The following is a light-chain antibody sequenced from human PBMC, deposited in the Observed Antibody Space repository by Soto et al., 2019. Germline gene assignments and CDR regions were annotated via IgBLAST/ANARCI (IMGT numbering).Light chain of an antibody. V-gene: IGKV1-5*03. CDR1: QSVMSW. CDR2: KAS. CDR3: QQYYFYWT. J-gene: IGKJ1*01. Sequence: DIQMTQSPSTRSASVGDRVTITCRASQSVMSWLAWYQQKPGRAPKLLIYKASSLESGVPSRFSGSGSGTEFSLTISSLQPDDFATYYCQQYYFYWTFGQGTKVEI.